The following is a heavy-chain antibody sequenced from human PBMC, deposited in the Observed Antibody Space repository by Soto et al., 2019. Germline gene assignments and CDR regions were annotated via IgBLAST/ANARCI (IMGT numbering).Heavy chain of an antibody. D-gene: IGHD3-3*01. CDR1: GFTFSSYA. Sequence: QVQLVESGGGVVQPGRSLRLSCAASGFTFSSYAMHWVRQAPGKGLEWVAVISYDGSNKYYADSVKGRFTISRDNSKNTLYLQMNSLRAEDTAVYYCASVRAIFDPIDYWGQGTLVTVSS. V-gene: IGHV3-30-3*01. CDR3: ASVRAIFDPIDY. J-gene: IGHJ4*02. CDR2: ISYDGSNK.